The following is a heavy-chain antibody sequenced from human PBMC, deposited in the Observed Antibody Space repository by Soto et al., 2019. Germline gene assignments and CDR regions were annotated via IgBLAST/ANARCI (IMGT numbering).Heavy chain of an antibody. V-gene: IGHV4-30-4*08. Sequence: SETLSLTCTVSGGSISSGGYYWSWIRQPPGKGLEWIGYIYYSGSTYYNQSLKSRVTISVDTSKNQFSLKLSSVTAADTAVYYCGRLPYYYDSSGYPLEAFDICGQGTKVTVSS. CDR1: GGSISSGGYY. D-gene: IGHD3-22*01. J-gene: IGHJ3*02. CDR2: IYYSGST. CDR3: GRLPYYYDSSGYPLEAFDI.